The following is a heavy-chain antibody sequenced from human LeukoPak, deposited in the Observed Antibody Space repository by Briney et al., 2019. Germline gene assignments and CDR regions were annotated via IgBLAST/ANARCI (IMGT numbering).Heavy chain of an antibody. Sequence: ASVKVSCKASGYTFTGYYMHWVRQAPGQGLEWMGGIIPIFGTANYAQKFQGRVTITADESTSTAYMELSSLRSEDTAVYYCARDSNDNHYWGQGTLVTVSS. CDR3: ARDSNDNHY. V-gene: IGHV1-69*13. J-gene: IGHJ4*02. D-gene: IGHD3-22*01. CDR2: IIPIFGTA. CDR1: GYTFTGYY.